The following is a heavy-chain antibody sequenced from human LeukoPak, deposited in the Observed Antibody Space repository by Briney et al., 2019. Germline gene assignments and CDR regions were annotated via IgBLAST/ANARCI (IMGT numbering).Heavy chain of an antibody. J-gene: IGHJ6*02. CDR2: ISGSGGIT. V-gene: IGHV3-23*01. CDR1: GFTFSISA. D-gene: IGHD1-1*01. Sequence: GGSLRLSCVASGFTFSISAMNWVRQAPGKGLEWVSTISGSGGITDYADSVKGRFTISRDNSKNTLYLQMNSLRAEDTAIYYCAKGAMEDDYYYYGMDVWGQGTTVTVSS. CDR3: AKGAMEDDYYYYGMDV.